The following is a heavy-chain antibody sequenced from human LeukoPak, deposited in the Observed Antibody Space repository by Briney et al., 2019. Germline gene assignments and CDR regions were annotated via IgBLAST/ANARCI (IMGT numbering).Heavy chain of an antibody. V-gene: IGHV3-7*01. CDR1: GFTFSSYA. D-gene: IGHD5-18*01. Sequence: GGSLRLSCAASGFTFSSYAMSWVRQAPGKGLEWVANIKQDGSEKYYVDSVKGRFTISRDNAKNSLYLQMNSLRAEDTAVYYCARGYSYGTIFDAFDIWGQGTMVTVSS. CDR2: IKQDGSEK. J-gene: IGHJ3*02. CDR3: ARGYSYGTIFDAFDI.